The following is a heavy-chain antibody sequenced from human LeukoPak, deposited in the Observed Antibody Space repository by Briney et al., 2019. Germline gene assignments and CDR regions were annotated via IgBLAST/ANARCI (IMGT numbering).Heavy chain of an antibody. CDR3: AKLVGATTFDY. Sequence: GGSLRLSCAASGFTFSTYSMNWVRQAPGKGLEWVSSISSSSSYIYYADSVKGRFTISRDNAKNSLYLQMTSLRAEDTAVYYCAKLVGATTFDYWGQGTLVTVSS. CDR2: ISSSSSYI. V-gene: IGHV3-21*01. CDR1: GFTFSTYS. J-gene: IGHJ4*02. D-gene: IGHD1-26*01.